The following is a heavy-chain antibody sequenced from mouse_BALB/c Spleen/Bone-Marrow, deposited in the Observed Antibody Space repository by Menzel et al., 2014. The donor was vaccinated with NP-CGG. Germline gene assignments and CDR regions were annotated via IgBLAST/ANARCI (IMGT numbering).Heavy chain of an antibody. J-gene: IGHJ4*01. CDR3: AREGLRRRAAMDY. CDR1: GFTFSSYA. V-gene: IGHV5-9-4*01. Sequence: EVKVVESGGGLVKPGGSPKLSCAASGFTFSSYAMSWVRQSPEKRLEWVAEISSGGSYTYYPDTVTGRFAISRDNAKNTLYLEMSSLRSEDTAMYYCAREGLRRRAAMDYWGQGTSVTVSS. CDR2: ISSGGSYT. D-gene: IGHD2-4*01.